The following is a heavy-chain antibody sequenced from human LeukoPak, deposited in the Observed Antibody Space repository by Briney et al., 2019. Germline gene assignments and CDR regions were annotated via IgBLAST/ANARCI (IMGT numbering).Heavy chain of an antibody. D-gene: IGHD2-15*01. J-gene: IGHJ4*02. CDR2: ISYDGNNK. CDR1: GFTFSSYP. CDR3: TAFESGGFY. Sequence: GGSLRLSCAASGFTFSSYPMHWVRQAPGKGLEWVAVISYDGNNKYYADSVKGRFTISRDNSKNTLYLQMNSLRAEDTAVYYCTAFESGGFYWGQGTLVTVSS. V-gene: IGHV3-30*04.